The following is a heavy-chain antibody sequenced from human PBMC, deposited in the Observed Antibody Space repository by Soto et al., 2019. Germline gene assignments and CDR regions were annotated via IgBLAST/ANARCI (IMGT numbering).Heavy chain of an antibody. CDR3: ARHVPAAGYYYGMDV. D-gene: IGHD2-2*01. Sequence: QVQLVQSGAEVKKPGSSVKVSCKASVGTFSSYAISWVRQAPGQGLEWMGGIIPIFGTANYAQKCQGRVTITADESTSTAYMELSSLRSEDTAVYYCARHVPAAGYYYGMDVWGQGTTVTVSS. V-gene: IGHV1-69*12. CDR1: VGTFSSYA. J-gene: IGHJ6*02. CDR2: IIPIFGTA.